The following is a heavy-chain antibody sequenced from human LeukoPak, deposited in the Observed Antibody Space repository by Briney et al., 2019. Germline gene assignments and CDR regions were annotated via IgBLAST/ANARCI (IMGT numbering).Heavy chain of an antibody. D-gene: IGHD2-2*01. CDR3: ARKGILGYCSSTSCPYGIDV. J-gene: IGHJ6*02. Sequence: GESLKISCKGSGYSFTSYWIGWVRQMPGRGLEWMGIIYPGDSDTRYSPSFQGQVTISADKSISTAYLQWSSLKASDTAMYYWARKGILGYCSSTSCPYGIDVCGQGTTVTVSS. CDR1: GYSFTSYW. CDR2: IYPGDSDT. V-gene: IGHV5-51*01.